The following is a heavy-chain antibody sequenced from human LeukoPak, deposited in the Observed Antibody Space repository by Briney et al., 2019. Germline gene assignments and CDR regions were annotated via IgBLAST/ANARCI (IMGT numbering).Heavy chain of an antibody. Sequence: SETLSLTCAVYGGSFSGYYWSWIRQPPGKGLEWIGEINHSGSTNYNPSLKSRVTISVDTSKNQFSLKLSSVTAADTAVYYCARTNYYDSSGYRRVDYWGQGTLVTVSS. D-gene: IGHD3-22*01. CDR1: GGSFSGYY. V-gene: IGHV4-34*01. CDR2: INHSGST. J-gene: IGHJ4*02. CDR3: ARTNYYDSSGYRRVDY.